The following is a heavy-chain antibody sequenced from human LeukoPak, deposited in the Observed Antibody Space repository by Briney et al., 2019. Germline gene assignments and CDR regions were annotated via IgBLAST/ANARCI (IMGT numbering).Heavy chain of an antibody. Sequence: PGGSLRLSCAVSGLFTFSRYWMSWVRQAPGKGLEWVANIKQDGSEKYYVDSVKGRFTISRDNAKNSLYLQMNSLRAEDTAVYYCAELGITMIGGVWGKGTTVTISS. V-gene: IGHV3-7*01. CDR1: GLFTFSRYW. J-gene: IGHJ6*04. D-gene: IGHD3-10*02. CDR2: IKQDGSEK. CDR3: AELGITMIGGV.